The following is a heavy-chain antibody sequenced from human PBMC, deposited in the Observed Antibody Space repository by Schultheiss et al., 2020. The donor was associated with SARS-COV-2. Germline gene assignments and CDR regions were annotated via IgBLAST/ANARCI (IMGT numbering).Heavy chain of an antibody. CDR2: ISGSGGST. D-gene: IGHD4-17*01. CDR1: GFTFSSYA. Sequence: GGSLRLSCAASGFTFSSYAMSWVRQAPGKGLEWVSAISGSGGSTYYADSVKGRFTISRDNAKNSLYLQMNSLRAEDTAVYYCARDDYGDYPFDYWGQGTLVTVSS. V-gene: IGHV3-23*01. J-gene: IGHJ4*02. CDR3: ARDDYGDYPFDY.